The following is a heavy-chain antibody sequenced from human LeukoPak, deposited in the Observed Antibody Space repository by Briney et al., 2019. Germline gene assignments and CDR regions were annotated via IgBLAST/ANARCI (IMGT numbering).Heavy chain of an antibody. CDR1: GFTFTTYW. Sequence: GGSLRLSCAASGFTFTTYWMSWVRQAPGKGLEWVANIKQDGTEKYYVDSVKGRFTISRDNAKNSLYLQMNSLRVEDTAVYYCAKLAKYFYGSETYYFFEHWGQGTPVTASS. V-gene: IGHV3-7*01. J-gene: IGHJ4*02. D-gene: IGHD3-10*01. CDR3: AKLAKYFYGSETYYFFEH. CDR2: IKQDGTEK.